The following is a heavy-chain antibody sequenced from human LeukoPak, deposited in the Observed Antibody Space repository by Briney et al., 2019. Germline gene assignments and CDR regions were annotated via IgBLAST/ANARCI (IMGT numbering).Heavy chain of an antibody. V-gene: IGHV4-38-2*02. D-gene: IGHD3-10*01. CDR3: ARDHYYGSGNMDV. CDR2: IYHSGST. Sequence: SETLSLTCTVSGGSISSYYWSWIRQPPGKGLEWIGSIYHSGSTYYNPSLKSRVTISVDTSKNQFSLKLSSVTAADTAVYYCARDHYYGSGNMDVWGKGTTVTVSS. CDR1: GGSISSYY. J-gene: IGHJ6*03.